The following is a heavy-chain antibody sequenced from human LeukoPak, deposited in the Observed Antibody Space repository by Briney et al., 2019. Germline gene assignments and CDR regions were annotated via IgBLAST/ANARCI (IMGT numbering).Heavy chain of an antibody. CDR1: GFTFSDYY. V-gene: IGHV3-11*04. CDR2: ISSSGSTI. D-gene: IGHD5-18*01. J-gene: IGHJ6*03. CDR3: ARTAMALQGITYYYYYYMDV. Sequence: PGGSLRLSCAASGFTFSDYYMSWIRQAPGKGLEWVSYISSSGSTIYYADSVKGRFTISRDNAKNSLYLQMNSLRAEDTAVYYCARTAMALQGITYYYYYYMDVWGKGTTVTVSS.